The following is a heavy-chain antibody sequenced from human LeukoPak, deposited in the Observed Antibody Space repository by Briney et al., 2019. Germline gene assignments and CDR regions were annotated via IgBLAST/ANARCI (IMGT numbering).Heavy chain of an antibody. CDR1: GVSISSSSYY. CDR2: IYSSGGT. Sequence: SETLSLTCNVSGVSISSSSYYWGWIRQPPGKGLEWIGSIYSSGGTYYNSSLKSRVTISIDTSKNQVSLKMSSVTAADTAVYYCAKSGGYGLIDYWGQGTLVTVSS. D-gene: IGHD6-25*01. J-gene: IGHJ4*01. CDR3: AKSGGYGLIDY. V-gene: IGHV4-39*01.